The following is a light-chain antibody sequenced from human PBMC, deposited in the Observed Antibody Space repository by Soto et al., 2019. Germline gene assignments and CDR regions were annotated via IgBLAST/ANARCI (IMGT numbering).Light chain of an antibody. J-gene: IGKJ2*01. CDR3: QHYGSSAYT. CDR2: GAS. V-gene: IGKV3-20*01. Sequence: EIVLTQSPGTLSLSPGERATLSCRASQSVRSNYLAWYQQKPGQAPRLLIYGASSRATGIPDRFSGSGSGTDFTLTISRLEPEDFALYYCQHYGSSAYTFGQGTTLEIK. CDR1: QSVRSNY.